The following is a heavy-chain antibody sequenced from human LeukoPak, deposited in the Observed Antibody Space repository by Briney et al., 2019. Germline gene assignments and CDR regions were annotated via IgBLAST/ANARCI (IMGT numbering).Heavy chain of an antibody. CDR3: ASAAVQGGSGTYSHFDY. V-gene: IGHV1-2*02. CDR2: INPNSGDT. D-gene: IGHD3-10*01. J-gene: IGHJ4*02. Sequence: GASVKVSCKASGYTFTGFYIHWVRQAPGQGLEWMGWINPNSGDTNYAQKFHGRVTMTRDTSISTAYMELSRLRSDDTAVYYCASAAVQGGSGTYSHFDYWGQGTLVTVSS. CDR1: GYTFTGFY.